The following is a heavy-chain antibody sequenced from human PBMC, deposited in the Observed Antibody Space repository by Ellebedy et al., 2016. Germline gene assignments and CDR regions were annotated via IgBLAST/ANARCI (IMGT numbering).Heavy chain of an antibody. CDR3: ARQTRRITMIEGLWFDY. D-gene: IGHD3-22*01. CDR1: GFTFSDHY. V-gene: IGHV3-72*01. CDR2: TRNKANSYTT. Sequence: GGSLRLSCAASGFTFSDHYMDWVRQAPGKGLEWVGRTRNKANSYTTEYAASVKGRFTISRDNSKNTLYLQMNSLRAEDTAVYYCARQTRRITMIEGLWFDYWGQGTLVTVSS. J-gene: IGHJ4*02.